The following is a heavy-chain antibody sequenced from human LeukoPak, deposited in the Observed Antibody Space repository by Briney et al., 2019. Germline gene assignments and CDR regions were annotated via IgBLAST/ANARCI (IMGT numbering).Heavy chain of an antibody. D-gene: IGHD5-18*01. Sequence: SETLSLTCAVYGGSFSGYYWSWIRQPPGKGLEWIGEINHSGSTNYNLSLKSRVTISVDTSKNQFSLKLSSVTAADTAVYYSARGATPTATSYRYGYAYWGQGTLVTVSS. CDR2: INHSGST. CDR3: ARGATPTATSYRYGYAY. V-gene: IGHV4-34*01. CDR1: GGSFSGYY. J-gene: IGHJ4*02.